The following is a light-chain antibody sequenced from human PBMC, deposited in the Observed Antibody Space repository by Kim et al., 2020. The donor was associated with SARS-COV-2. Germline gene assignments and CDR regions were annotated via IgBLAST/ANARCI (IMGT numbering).Light chain of an antibody. J-gene: IGKJ2*01. CDR1: QSLVYKDGDTY. V-gene: IGKV2-30*01. CDR3: MQGTHWPYT. CDR2: KVS. Sequence: DVVMTQSPLSLPVTLGQPASISCRSSQSLVYKDGDTYLNWFQQRPGQSPRRLIYKVSNRDSGVPDRFSGTESGTDFTLKISRVEADDVVVYYCMQGTHWPYTFGQGTKLEI.